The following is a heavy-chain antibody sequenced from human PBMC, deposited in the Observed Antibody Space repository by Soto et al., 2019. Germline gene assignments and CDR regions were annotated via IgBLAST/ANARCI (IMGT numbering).Heavy chain of an antibody. Sequence: QVQLQESGPGLVKPSGTLSLTCAVSGGSISSSNCWSWVRQPPGKGLEWIGEIYHSGSTNYNPSLKSRVTISVDQAKNQCSLKLSSVTAADTAVYYCARDGNNDVPPNAFDIWGEGTMVTVSS. CDR3: ARDGNNDVPPNAFDI. D-gene: IGHD1-1*01. J-gene: IGHJ3*02. CDR1: GGSISSSNC. V-gene: IGHV4-4*02. CDR2: IYHSGST.